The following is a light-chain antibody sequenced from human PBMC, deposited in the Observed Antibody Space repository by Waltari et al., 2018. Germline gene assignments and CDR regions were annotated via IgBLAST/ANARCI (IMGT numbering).Light chain of an antibody. V-gene: IGLV2-11*01. CDR2: DAP. CDR1: TTDVGGFNY. CDR3: CSFAGTYTWV. Sequence: SALTQPRSVSGSPGQSVTIPCTGTTTDVGGFNYVSWYQHHPGKAPKHMIFDAPQPPSGVPDRFSGSKTANTASLTISGLQAEDEADYYCCSFAGTYTWVFGGGTKVTVL. J-gene: IGLJ3*02.